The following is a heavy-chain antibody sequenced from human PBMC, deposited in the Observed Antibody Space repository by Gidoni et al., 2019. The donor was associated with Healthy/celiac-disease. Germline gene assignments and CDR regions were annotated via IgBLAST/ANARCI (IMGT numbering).Heavy chain of an antibody. J-gene: IGHJ3*02. CDR1: GYRIPSYW. CDR3: ARGRAAMVTDASDI. V-gene: IGHV5-51*01. D-gene: IGHD5-18*01. Sequence: EVQLVQSGAEVKNHGESRMIYCMGYGYRIPSYWLGRVRQMPGKGLEWVGIIYPGDSDTRYSPSFQGQVTISADKSINTAYLQWSSMKASDTAMYYCARGRAAMVTDASDIWGQGTMVTVSS. CDR2: IYPGDSDT.